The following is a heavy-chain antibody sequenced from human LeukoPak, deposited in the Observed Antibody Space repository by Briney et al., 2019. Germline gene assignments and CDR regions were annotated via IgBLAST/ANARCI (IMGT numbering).Heavy chain of an antibody. V-gene: IGHV3-48*04. J-gene: IGHJ6*04. D-gene: IGHD3-10*02. Sequence: GGSLRLSCEASGFTFSSYNMNWVRQAPGKGLEWVSYISSSGSTIYYADSVKGRFTISRDNAKNSLYLQMNSLRAEDTAVYYCAELGITMIGGVWGKGTTVTISS. CDR1: GFTFSSYN. CDR3: AELGITMIGGV. CDR2: ISSSGSTI.